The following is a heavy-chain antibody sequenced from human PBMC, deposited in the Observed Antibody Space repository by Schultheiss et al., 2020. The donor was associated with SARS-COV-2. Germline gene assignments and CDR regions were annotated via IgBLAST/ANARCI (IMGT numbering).Heavy chain of an antibody. Sequence: SETLSLTCTVSGGSISSYYWSWIRQPAGKGLEWIGEIYHSGSTNYNPSLKSRVSMSIDTSKNQFSLKLSSVTAADTAVYYCAKDGILASLWGQGTLVTVSS. CDR2: IYHSGST. CDR3: AKDGILASL. V-gene: IGHV4-59*04. J-gene: IGHJ4*02. CDR1: GGSISSYY. D-gene: IGHD3-3*01.